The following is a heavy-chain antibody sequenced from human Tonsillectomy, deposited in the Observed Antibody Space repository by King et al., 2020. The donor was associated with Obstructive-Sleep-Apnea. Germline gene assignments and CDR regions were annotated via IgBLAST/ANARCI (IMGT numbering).Heavy chain of an antibody. D-gene: IGHD3-22*01. CDR1: GFTFDDYA. V-gene: IGHV3-9*01. CDR3: AKDHYDGSDYYYGYFDY. Sequence: VQLVESGGGLVQPGRSLRLSCAASGFTFDDYAMHWVRQAPGKGLEWVSGISWNSGTIGYADSVKGRFTISRDNAKKSLYLQMNSLRAEDTALYYCAKDHYDGSDYYYGYFDYWGQGSLVTVSS. CDR2: ISWNSGTI. J-gene: IGHJ4*02.